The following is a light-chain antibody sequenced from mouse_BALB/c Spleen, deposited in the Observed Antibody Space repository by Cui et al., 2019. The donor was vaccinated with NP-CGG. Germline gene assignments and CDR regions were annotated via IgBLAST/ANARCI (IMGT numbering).Light chain of an antibody. CDR2: GTN. CDR1: TGAVTTNNY. V-gene: IGLV1*01. CDR3: TLWYNNHWV. J-gene: IGLJ1*01. Sequence: QAVVTQESALTTSPGETVTLTCRSSTGAVTTNNYANWVQEKPDHLFTGLIGGTNNRAPGVPARFSGSLIGDKAALTITGAQTEGEAIYFCTLWYNNHWVFGGGTKLTVL.